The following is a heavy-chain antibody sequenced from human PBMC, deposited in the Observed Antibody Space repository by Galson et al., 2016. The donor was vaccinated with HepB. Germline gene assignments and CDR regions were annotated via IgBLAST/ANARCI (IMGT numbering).Heavy chain of an antibody. CDR2: ISGGDGRT. CDR3: AKASDSDWYQQTRLFDY. CDR1: GFTFSSHA. D-gene: IGHD3-9*01. J-gene: IGHJ4*02. V-gene: IGHV3-23*01. Sequence: SLRLSCAASGFTFSSHAMGWVRQAPGKGLEWVSSISGGDGRTYYSDSVKGRFTISRDNSKNTLFLQMNSLRAEDTAMYYCAKASDSDWYQQTRLFDYWGQGTLVTVSS.